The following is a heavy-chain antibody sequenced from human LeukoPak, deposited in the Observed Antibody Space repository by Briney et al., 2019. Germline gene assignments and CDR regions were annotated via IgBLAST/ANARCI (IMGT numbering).Heavy chain of an antibody. Sequence: PGRSLRLSCAASGFTFSHYGMHWVRQAPGKGLEWVSYISGSSSTIYYADSVKGRFTISRDNAKNSLYLQMNSLRDEDTAVYYCARDSGSYSGDAFDIWGQGTMVTVSS. CDR3: ARDSGSYSGDAFDI. J-gene: IGHJ3*02. CDR2: ISGSSSTI. V-gene: IGHV3-48*02. D-gene: IGHD1-26*01. CDR1: GFTFSHYG.